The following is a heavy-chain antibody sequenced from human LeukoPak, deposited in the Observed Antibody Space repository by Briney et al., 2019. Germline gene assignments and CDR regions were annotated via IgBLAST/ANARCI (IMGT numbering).Heavy chain of an antibody. V-gene: IGHV3-72*01. J-gene: IGHJ4*02. D-gene: IGHD3-10*01. CDR2: TRNKANSYTT. CDR1: GFTFSDHY. CDR3: ARVYGSGSYYKEYNFDY. Sequence: PGGSLRLSCAASGFTFSDHYMDWVRQAPGKGLEWVGRTRNKANSYTTEYAASVKGRFTISRDDSKNSLYLQMNSLKTEDTAVYYCARVYGSGSYYKEYNFDYWGQGTLVTVSS.